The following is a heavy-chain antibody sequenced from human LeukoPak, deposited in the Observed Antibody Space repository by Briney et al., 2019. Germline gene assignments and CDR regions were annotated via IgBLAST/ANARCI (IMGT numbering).Heavy chain of an antibody. Sequence: SSQTLSLTCAVSGGSISSSNWWSWVRQPPGKGLEWIGEVYHSGGTNYNPSLKSRVTISVDKSKNQFSLNLSSVTAADTAVYHCARRGCSGGICPFDYWGQGTLVTVSS. D-gene: IGHD2-15*01. CDR2: VYHSGGT. CDR1: GGSISSSNW. V-gene: IGHV4-4*02. CDR3: ARRGCSGGICPFDY. J-gene: IGHJ4*02.